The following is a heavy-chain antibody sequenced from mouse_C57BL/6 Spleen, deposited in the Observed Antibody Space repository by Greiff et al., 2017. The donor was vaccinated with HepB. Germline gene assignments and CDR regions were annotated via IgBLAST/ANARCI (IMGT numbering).Heavy chain of an antibody. CDR1: GYTFTSYW. D-gene: IGHD2-3*01. J-gene: IGHJ4*01. CDR3: ARWLLRSAMDY. V-gene: IGHV1-7*01. CDR2: INPSSGYT. Sequence: QVHVKQSGAELAKPGASVKLSCKASGYTFTSYWMHWVKQRPGQGLEWIGYINPSSGYTKYNQKFKDKATLTADKSSSTAYMQLSSLTYEDSAVYYCARWLLRSAMDYWGQGTSVTVSS.